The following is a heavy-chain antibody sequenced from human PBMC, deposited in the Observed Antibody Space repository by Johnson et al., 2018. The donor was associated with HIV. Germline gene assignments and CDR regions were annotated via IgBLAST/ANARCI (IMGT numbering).Heavy chain of an antibody. V-gene: IGHV3-64*01. CDR3: ARSRGPMRKDAFDI. CDR2: ISSNGIGT. J-gene: IGHJ3*02. Sequence: VQVVESGGGVVQRGGSLRLSCAVSGFTFSNFAMHWVRQAPGKGLEYVSAISSNGIGTYYANSVDGRFTISRDNDKNTLYLEMGSLRVEDMAVYYCARSRGPMRKDAFDIWGQGTKVTVSS. D-gene: IGHD3-10*01. CDR1: GFTFSNFA.